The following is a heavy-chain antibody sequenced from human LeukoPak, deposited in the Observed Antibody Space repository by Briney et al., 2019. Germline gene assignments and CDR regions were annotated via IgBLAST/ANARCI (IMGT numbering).Heavy chain of an antibody. Sequence: ASVKVSCKASGYTFTSYDINWVRQATGQGLEWMGWMNPNSGNTGYAQKFQGRVTITRNTSISTAYMELSSLRSEDTAVYYCARGLWQIEDIFDYWGQGTLVTVSS. D-gene: IGHD2-21*01. V-gene: IGHV1-8*03. CDR1: GYTFTSYD. J-gene: IGHJ4*02. CDR3: ARGLWQIEDIFDY. CDR2: MNPNSGNT.